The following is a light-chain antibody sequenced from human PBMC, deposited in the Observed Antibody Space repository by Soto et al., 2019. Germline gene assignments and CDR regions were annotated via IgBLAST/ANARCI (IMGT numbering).Light chain of an antibody. V-gene: IGLV2-14*01. J-gene: IGLJ3*02. CDR1: SSDVGGYNY. CDR2: EVS. CDR3: ISYTSSSTLV. Sequence: QSVLTQPASVSGSPGQSITISCTGTSSDVGGYNYVSWYQQHPGKAPKLMIYEVSNRPSGVSNRFSGSKSGNTASLTISGLQAEDEADYYCISYTSSSTLVFGGGTKLPVL.